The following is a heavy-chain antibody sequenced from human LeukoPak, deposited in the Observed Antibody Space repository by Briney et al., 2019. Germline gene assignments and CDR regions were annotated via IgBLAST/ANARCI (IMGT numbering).Heavy chain of an antibody. Sequence: SETLSLTCTVSGASISSYYWSWIRQSPGKGLEWIGYIHYSGSTNYNPSLKSRVTISIDTSKNQFSLKLSSVTAADTAVYYCARGGYSGTYAFDYWGQGTLVTVSS. CDR3: ARGGYSGTYAFDY. V-gene: IGHV4-59*01. D-gene: IGHD1-26*01. CDR2: IHYSGST. J-gene: IGHJ4*02. CDR1: GASISSYY.